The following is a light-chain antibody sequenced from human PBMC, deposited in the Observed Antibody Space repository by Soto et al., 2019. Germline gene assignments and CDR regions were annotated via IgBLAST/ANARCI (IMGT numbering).Light chain of an antibody. J-gene: IGLJ1*01. CDR1: SSDVGGYDY. Sequence: QSVLTQPASVSGSPGQSITISCTGTSSDVGGYDYVSWYQQHPRKGPKVLIYEVNKRPSGVPDRFSGSKSGNTASLTVSGLQPEDEADYYCSSYVDTNSFIFGTGTKVTVL. V-gene: IGLV2-8*01. CDR3: SSYVDTNSFI. CDR2: EVN.